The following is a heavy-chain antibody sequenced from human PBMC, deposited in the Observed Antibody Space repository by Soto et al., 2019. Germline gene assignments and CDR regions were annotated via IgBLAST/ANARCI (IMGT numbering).Heavy chain of an antibody. J-gene: IGHJ4*02. V-gene: IGHV4-31*03. CDR3: ARVEDYGVDY. CDR2: IYYSGST. D-gene: IGHD4-17*01. CDR1: GGSISSGGYY. Sequence: SETLSLTCTVSGGSISSGGYYWSWIRQHPGKGLEWIGYIYYSGSTYYNPSLKSRVTISVDTSKNQFSLKMSSVTAADTAVYYCARVEDYGVDYWGQGTLVTVSS.